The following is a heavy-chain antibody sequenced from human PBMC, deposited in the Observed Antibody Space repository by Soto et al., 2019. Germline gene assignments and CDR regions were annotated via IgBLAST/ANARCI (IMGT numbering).Heavy chain of an antibody. V-gene: IGHV3-30-3*01. CDR1: GFIFSSYT. CDR3: ARAPSGSYPEFDY. CDR2: ITYDGSNQ. Sequence: GGSLRLSCAASGFIFSSYTMHWVRQAPGKGLEWVGVITYDGSNQYYADSVKGRFTISRDNSRNMLFLQMNSLRPDDTAVYYCARAPSGSYPEFDYWGRGTLVTVSS. D-gene: IGHD1-26*01. J-gene: IGHJ4*02.